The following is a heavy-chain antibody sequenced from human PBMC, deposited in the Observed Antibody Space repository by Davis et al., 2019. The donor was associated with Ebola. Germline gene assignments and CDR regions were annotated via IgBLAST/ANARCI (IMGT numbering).Heavy chain of an antibody. CDR1: GGSISSYY. CDR2: IYYSGST. J-gene: IGHJ4*02. CDR3: ARATMATINN. D-gene: IGHD5-24*01. Sequence: MPSETLSLTCTVSGGSISSYYWSWIRQPPGKGLEWIGYIYYSGSTNYNPSLKSRVTISVDTSKNQFSLKLSSVTAADTAVYYCARATMATINNWGQRTLVTVSS. V-gene: IGHV4-59*01.